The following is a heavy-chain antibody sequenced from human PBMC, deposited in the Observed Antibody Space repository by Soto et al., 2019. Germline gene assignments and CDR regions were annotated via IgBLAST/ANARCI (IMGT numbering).Heavy chain of an antibody. CDR2: VWYDGGNK. Sequence: QVQLVESGGGVVQPGRSLRLSCAASGFTFSSYGMHWVRQAPGKGLEWVALVWYDGGNKYYADSVKGRFTISRDNSKXXXXXXXXXXXXXXXXXXXXXRAAGYXXNDYVYYYGMDVWGQGTTVTVSS. J-gene: IGHJ6*02. D-gene: IGHD5-12*01. CDR3: XRAAGYXXNDYVYYYGMDV. CDR1: GFTFSSYG. V-gene: IGHV3-33*01.